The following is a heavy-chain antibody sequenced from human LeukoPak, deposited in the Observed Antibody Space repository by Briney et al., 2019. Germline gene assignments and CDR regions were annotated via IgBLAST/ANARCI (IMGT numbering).Heavy chain of an antibody. CDR2: ISTSGRT. D-gene: IGHD3-22*01. CDR1: GFTFSDYA. J-gene: IGHJ4*02. CDR3: ARDLDSSGYYHVVDS. Sequence: QPGGSLRLSCAASGFTFSDYAMSWVRQAPGKGLEWVSLISTSGRTHYADSVQGRFTISRDNSKNTLSLHMNSLRAEDTAVYYCARDLDSSGYYHVVDSWGQGALVTVSS. V-gene: IGHV3-23*01.